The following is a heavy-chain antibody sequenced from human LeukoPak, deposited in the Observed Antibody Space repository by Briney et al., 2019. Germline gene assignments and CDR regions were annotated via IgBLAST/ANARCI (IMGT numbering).Heavy chain of an antibody. Sequence: ASVKVSCKASGYTFTIYYMHWVRQAPGQGLEWMGWINPNSGGTNFAQKFQGRVSMTRDTSISTAYMELSRLRSDDTAVFYCARELGSGYYRYFDYWGQGTLVTVSS. CDR2: INPNSGGT. CDR3: ARELGSGYYRYFDY. V-gene: IGHV1-2*02. D-gene: IGHD3-22*01. J-gene: IGHJ4*02. CDR1: GYTFTIYY.